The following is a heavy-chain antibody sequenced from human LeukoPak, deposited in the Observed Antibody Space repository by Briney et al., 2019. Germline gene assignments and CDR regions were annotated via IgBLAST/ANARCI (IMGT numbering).Heavy chain of an antibody. V-gene: IGHV1-24*01. CDR3: ARHYDSSGYYYCDY. CDR1: GYTLTELS. D-gene: IGHD3-22*01. CDR2: FDPEDGET. J-gene: IGHJ4*02. Sequence: ASVKVSCKVYGYTLTELSMHWVRQAPGKGLEWMGGFDPEDGETIYAQKFQGRVTMTEDTSTDTAYMELSSLRSEDTAVYYCARHYDSSGYYYCDYWGQGTLVTVSS.